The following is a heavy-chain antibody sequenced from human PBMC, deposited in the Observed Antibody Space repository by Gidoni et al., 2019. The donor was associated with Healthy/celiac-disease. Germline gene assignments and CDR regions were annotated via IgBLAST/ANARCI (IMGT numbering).Heavy chain of an antibody. CDR1: GFTFSDYY. CDR3: ARGPRLTGFLTAPDWYFDL. V-gene: IGHV3-11*05. Sequence: QVQLVESGGGLVKPGGSLRLSCAASGFTFSDYYMSWIRQAPGKGLEWVSYISSSSSYTNYADSVKGRFTISRDNAKNSLYLQMNSLRAEDTAVYYCARGPRLTGFLTAPDWYFDLWGRGTLVTVSS. CDR2: ISSSSSYT. D-gene: IGHD3-9*01. J-gene: IGHJ2*01.